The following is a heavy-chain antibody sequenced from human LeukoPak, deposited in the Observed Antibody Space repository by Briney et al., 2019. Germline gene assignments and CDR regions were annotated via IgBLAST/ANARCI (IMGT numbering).Heavy chain of an antibody. CDR3: AKDIQAAGTIQANWFDP. CDR2: ISWNSGSI. D-gene: IGHD6-13*01. V-gene: IGHV3-9*01. CDR1: GFTFDDYA. J-gene: IGHJ5*02. Sequence: PGGSLRLSCAASGFTFDDYAMHWVRQAPGKGLEWVSGISWNSGSIGYADSVKGRFTISRDNAKNSLYLQMNSLRAEDTALYYCAKDIQAAGTIQANWFDPWGQGTLVTVSS.